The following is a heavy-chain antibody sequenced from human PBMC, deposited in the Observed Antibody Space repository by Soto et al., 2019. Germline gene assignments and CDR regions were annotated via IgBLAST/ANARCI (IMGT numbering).Heavy chain of an antibody. CDR2: INHSGST. Sequence: SETLSLTCAVYGGSFSGYYWSWIRQPPGKGLEWIGEINHSGSTNYNPSLKSRVTISVDTSKNQFSLKLSSVTAADTAVYYCARISRTIVVVPAADNWFDPWGQGTLVT. V-gene: IGHV4-34*01. D-gene: IGHD2-2*01. J-gene: IGHJ5*02. CDR3: ARISRTIVVVPAADNWFDP. CDR1: GGSFSGYY.